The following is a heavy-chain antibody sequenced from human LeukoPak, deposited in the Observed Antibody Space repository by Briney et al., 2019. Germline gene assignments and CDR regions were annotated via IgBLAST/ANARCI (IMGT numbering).Heavy chain of an antibody. CDR3: ARERLRWLHTIDY. V-gene: IGHV1-69*13. D-gene: IGHD5-12*01. CDR2: IIPIFGTA. Sequence: SVKVSCKASGGTFSSYAISWVRQAPGQGLEWMGGIIPIFGTANYAQKFQGRVTITADESTSTAYMELSSLRSEDTAVYYCARERLRWLHTIDYWGQGTLVTVSS. J-gene: IGHJ4*02. CDR1: GGTFSSYA.